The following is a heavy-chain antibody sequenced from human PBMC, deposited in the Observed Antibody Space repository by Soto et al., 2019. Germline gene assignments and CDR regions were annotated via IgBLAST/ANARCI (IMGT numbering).Heavy chain of an antibody. V-gene: IGHV1-69*01. CDR1: GGPFSSYA. Sequence: QVQLVQSGAEVKKPGSSVKVSCKASGGPFSSYAFSWVRQAPGQGLEWMGGIIPIFGTPNYAQKFQGRVAITADESTSTAYMALSSLRLEDSAIYYCARGGYSFGSGSLLGDAFDVWGQGTKVIVSS. D-gene: IGHD3-10*01. CDR2: IIPIFGTP. J-gene: IGHJ3*01. CDR3: ARGGYSFGSGSLLGDAFDV.